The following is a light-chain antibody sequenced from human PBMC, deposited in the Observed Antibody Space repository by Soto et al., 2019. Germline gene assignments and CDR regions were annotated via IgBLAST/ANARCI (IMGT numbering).Light chain of an antibody. CDR2: AAS. V-gene: IGKV1-27*01. Sequence: DIQMTQSPSSLSATVGDRVTITCRASQDISNYLAWHQQKPGKVPKLLIYAASTLQPGVPSRFSGSGSGTDFTLTISSLQPEDVATYYCQQYNGAPPETFGPGNKVAIK. CDR3: QQYNGAPPET. J-gene: IGKJ3*01. CDR1: QDISNY.